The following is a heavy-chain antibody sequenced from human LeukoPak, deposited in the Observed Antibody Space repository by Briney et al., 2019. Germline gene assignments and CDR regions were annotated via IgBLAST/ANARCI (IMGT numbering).Heavy chain of an antibody. D-gene: IGHD4-17*01. J-gene: IGHJ4*02. CDR3: ANPARDFADSGAITW. CDR1: GDSISSGGYS. V-gene: IGHV4-30-2*01. Sequence: PSQTLSLTCTVSGDSISSGGYSWSWIRQPPGKGLEWIGYIYHIGYISQSGNIYQNPSLKSRVTISLDTSRNQFSLKLTSVTAADTAVYYCANPARDFADSGAITWWGQGTLITVSS. CDR2: ISQSGNI.